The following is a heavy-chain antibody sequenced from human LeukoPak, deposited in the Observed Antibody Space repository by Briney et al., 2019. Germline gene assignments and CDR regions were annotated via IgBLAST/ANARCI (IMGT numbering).Heavy chain of an antibody. Sequence: SVKVSCKASGFTFTSSAMQGVRQARGQGLEWMGWIVVVCGNTNYAQKFQDRVPITRDMSTSTAHIELSSLRSKHTAVYSCASDYYYDSSGFFPPGGYWGQGTLVTVSS. CDR2: IVVVCGNT. J-gene: IGHJ4*02. CDR3: ASDYYYDSSGFFPPGGY. V-gene: IGHV1-58*02. CDR1: GFTFTSSA. D-gene: IGHD3-22*01.